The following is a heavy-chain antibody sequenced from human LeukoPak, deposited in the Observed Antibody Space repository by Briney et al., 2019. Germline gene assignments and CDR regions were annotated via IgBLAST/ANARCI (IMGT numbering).Heavy chain of an antibody. V-gene: IGHV1-18*01. J-gene: IGHJ4*02. Sequence: ASVKVSCKASGYTFTSYGISWVRQAPGQVLEWMGWISAYNGNTNYAQKLQGRVTMTTDTSTSTAYMELRSLRSDDTAVYYCARNQFVGYSYGFPLDYWGQGTLVTVSS. D-gene: IGHD5-18*01. CDR2: ISAYNGNT. CDR1: GYTFTSYG. CDR3: ARNQFVGYSYGFPLDY.